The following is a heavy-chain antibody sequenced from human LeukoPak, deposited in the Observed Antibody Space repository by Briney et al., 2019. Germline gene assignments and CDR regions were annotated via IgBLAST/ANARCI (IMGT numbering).Heavy chain of an antibody. J-gene: IGHJ4*02. V-gene: IGHV3-23*01. Sequence: GGSLRLSCAASGFTFSSYSMNWVRQAPGKGLEWVSGISGSGGTTYYADSVKGRFTISRDNSKDTLYLQMNSLRAEDTAVYYCAKDKYSSSRNFDYWGQGIQVTVSS. CDR1: GFTFSSYS. D-gene: IGHD6-6*01. CDR2: ISGSGGTT. CDR3: AKDKYSSSRNFDY.